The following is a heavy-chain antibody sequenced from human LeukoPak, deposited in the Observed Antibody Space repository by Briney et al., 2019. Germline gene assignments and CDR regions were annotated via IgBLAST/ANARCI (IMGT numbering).Heavy chain of an antibody. D-gene: IGHD3-16*01. J-gene: IGHJ5*02. V-gene: IGHV4-59*01. Sequence: SETLSLTCTVSGDSISGYYWNWIRQPPGKGLEWIGYIYYSGSTNYNPSLQSRVTISVDTSKNQFSLKLNSVTAADTAVYYCARESGSYLWRSWLNPWGQGTLVTVSS. CDR3: ARESGSYLWRSWLNP. CDR2: IYYSGST. CDR1: GDSISGYY.